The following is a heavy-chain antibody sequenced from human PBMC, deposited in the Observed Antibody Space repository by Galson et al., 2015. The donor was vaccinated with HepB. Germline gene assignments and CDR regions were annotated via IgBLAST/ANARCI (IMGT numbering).Heavy chain of an antibody. Sequence: LSLTCAVSGGSLISGATPWSWIRQPPGKGLEWIGYIYNSGSTSYNPSLKSRVTMSLDMSKSQISLKLSSVTAADTAVYYCARGRRVTMVRGSSQGMDVWGQGTTVIVSS. CDR2: IYNSGST. CDR1: GGSLISGATP. D-gene: IGHD3-10*01. CDR3: ARGRRVTMVRGSSQGMDV. V-gene: IGHV4-30-4*07. J-gene: IGHJ6*02.